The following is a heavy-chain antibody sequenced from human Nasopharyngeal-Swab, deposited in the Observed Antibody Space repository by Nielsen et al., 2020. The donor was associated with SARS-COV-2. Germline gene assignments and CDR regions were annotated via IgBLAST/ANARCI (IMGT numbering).Heavy chain of an antibody. CDR3: ATSPGYCSSTSCRGWFDP. D-gene: IGHD2-2*01. Sequence: ASVKVSCKASGYTFTSYYMHWVRQAPGQGLEWMGIINPSDGSTSYTQRFQGRVTMTRDTSTRTIYMELSSLRSEDTAIYYCATSPGYCSSTSCRGWFDPWGQGTLVTVSS. V-gene: IGHV1-46*01. CDR2: INPSDGST. CDR1: GYTFTSYY. J-gene: IGHJ5*02.